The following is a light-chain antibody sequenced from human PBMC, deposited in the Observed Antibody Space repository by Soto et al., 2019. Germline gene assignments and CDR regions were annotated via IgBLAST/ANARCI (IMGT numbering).Light chain of an antibody. CDR1: QGISSY. CDR2: AAS. CDR3: QQKDT. J-gene: IGKJ2*01. V-gene: IGKV1-9*01. Sequence: DIQLTQSPSFLSASVGYRVTITCRASQGISSYLAWYQQKPGKAPKLLIYAASTLQSGVPSRFSGSGSGTEFTLTIRSLQPEDFSTYYCQQKDTFGQGTKLEIK.